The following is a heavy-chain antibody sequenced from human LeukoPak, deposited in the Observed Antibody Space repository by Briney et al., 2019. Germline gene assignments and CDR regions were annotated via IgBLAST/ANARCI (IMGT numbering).Heavy chain of an antibody. V-gene: IGHV1-8*01. J-gene: IGHJ3*02. D-gene: IGHD3-22*01. Sequence: ASVKVSCKASGYTFTSYDINWVRQATGQGLEWMGWMNPNSGNTGYAQKFQGRVTMTRNTSISTAYMELNSLRAEDTAVYYCAKSLGYYDSSGFCFDIWGQGTMVTVSS. CDR3: AKSLGYYDSSGFCFDI. CDR1: GYTFTSYD. CDR2: MNPNSGNT.